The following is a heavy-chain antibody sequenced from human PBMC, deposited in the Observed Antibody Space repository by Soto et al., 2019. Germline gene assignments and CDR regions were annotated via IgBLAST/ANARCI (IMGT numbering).Heavy chain of an antibody. J-gene: IGHJ6*02. Sequence: SETLSLTCTVSGGSISSYYWGWIRQPAGKGLEWIGRIYTSGSTNYNPSLKSRVTMSVDTSKNQFSLKLSSVTAADTAVYYCARGYYYGSGSYYLDYYYYGMDVWGQGTTVTVSS. V-gene: IGHV4-4*07. CDR1: GGSISSYY. CDR2: IYTSGST. CDR3: ARGYYYGSGSYYLDYYYYGMDV. D-gene: IGHD3-10*01.